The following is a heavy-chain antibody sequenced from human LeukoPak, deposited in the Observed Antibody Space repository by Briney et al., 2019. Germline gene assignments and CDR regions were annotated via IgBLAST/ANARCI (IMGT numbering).Heavy chain of an antibody. CDR3: ARRASCGGDCPFTDY. CDR2: ISHSGGST. CDR1: GFTFSSYA. J-gene: IGHJ4*02. D-gene: IGHD2-21*02. V-gene: IGHV3-23*01. Sequence: GESLRLSCAASGFTFSSYAMSWVRQAPGKGLDWVSVISHSGGSTYYADSVKGRFTISRDNSKNTLYLQIDSLRAEDTAVYYCARRASCGGDCPFTDYWGQGTLVTVSS.